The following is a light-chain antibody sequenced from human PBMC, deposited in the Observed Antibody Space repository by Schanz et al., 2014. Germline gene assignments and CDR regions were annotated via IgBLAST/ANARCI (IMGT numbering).Light chain of an antibody. CDR2: GTS. V-gene: IGLV7-43*01. CDR1: TGAVTSGYY. CDR3: LLYFGGTWV. J-gene: IGLJ2*01. Sequence: VFPPYPSLTVSPGGTVTLTCASSTGAVTSGYYPNWFQQRPGQTPRALIYGTSNKHSWTPARFSGSLLGGKAALTLSGGQPDDEADYYCLLYFGGTWVFGGGTKLTVL.